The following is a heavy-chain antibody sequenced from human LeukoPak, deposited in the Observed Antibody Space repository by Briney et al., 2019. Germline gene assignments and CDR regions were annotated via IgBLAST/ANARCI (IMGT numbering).Heavy chain of an antibody. CDR1: GYTFTNYG. D-gene: IGHD1-26*01. CDR2: INAYGDDT. V-gene: IGHV1-18*01. Sequence: ASVKVSCKASGYTFTNYGISWVRRAPGQGLEWVGWINAYGDDTNYGQKFQDRVTMTTDRSTSTAYMELRSLRSDDTAVYYCARDWDGRHNWFDPWGQGTLVTVSS. CDR3: ARDWDGRHNWFDP. J-gene: IGHJ5*02.